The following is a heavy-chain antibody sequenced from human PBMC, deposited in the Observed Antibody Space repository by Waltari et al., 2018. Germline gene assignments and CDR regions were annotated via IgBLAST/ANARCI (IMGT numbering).Heavy chain of an antibody. Sequence: EVQLVKSGGGLVQPGGSLRLSCAASGFTFSSYWMHWFRQAPGKGLVWVSRIHPEISKTRFAESVKGRFTISRDNAKNTVYLQMNSLRADDTAMYYCTRDPSHCTNGVCYPDYWGQGTLVTVSS. D-gene: IGHD2-8*01. J-gene: IGHJ4*02. CDR3: TRDPSHCTNGVCYPDY. V-gene: IGHV3-74*01. CDR1: GFTFSSYW. CDR2: IHPEISKT.